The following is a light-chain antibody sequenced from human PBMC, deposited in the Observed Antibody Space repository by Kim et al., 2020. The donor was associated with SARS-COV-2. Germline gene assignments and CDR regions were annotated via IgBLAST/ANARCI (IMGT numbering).Light chain of an antibody. Sequence: SPGESAPLSCRASQSVSSEFVAWFQHQPGQPPSLLIFGASRRATGLPHMFSGRWSGKDFTPTISILAPEVSAVYYCQQYGSSPWTFGQGTKVDIK. CDR2: GAS. CDR3: QQYGSSPWT. CDR1: QSVSSEF. V-gene: IGKV3-20*01. J-gene: IGKJ1*01.